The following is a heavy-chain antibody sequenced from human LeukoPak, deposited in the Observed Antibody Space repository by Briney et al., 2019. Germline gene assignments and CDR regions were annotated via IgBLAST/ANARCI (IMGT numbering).Heavy chain of an antibody. CDR3: ARDGSGCSSTSCFDAFDI. D-gene: IGHD2-2*01. J-gene: IGHJ3*02. Sequence: GASVKVSCKASGGTFSSYAFSWVRQAPGQGLEWMGGIIPIFGTANYAQKFQGRVTITADESTSTAYMELSSLRSEDTAVYYCARDGSGCSSTSCFDAFDIWGQGTMVTVSS. CDR2: IIPIFGTA. V-gene: IGHV1-69*13. CDR1: GGTFSSYA.